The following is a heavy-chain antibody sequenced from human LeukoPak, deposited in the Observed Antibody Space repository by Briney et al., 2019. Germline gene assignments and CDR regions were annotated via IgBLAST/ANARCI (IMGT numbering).Heavy chain of an antibody. CDR3: ATDSHYAFDF. J-gene: IGHJ4*02. Sequence: GGSLRLSCAASGFTFSSYSMNWVRQAPGKGLEWVSNVRPGDRARFYADSVRGRFTISRDDAKNSLYLQMNSLRDEDTAVYYCATDSHYAFDFWGLGTLVTVSS. V-gene: IGHV3-48*02. CDR2: VRPGDRAR. D-gene: IGHD4-17*01. CDR1: GFTFSSYS.